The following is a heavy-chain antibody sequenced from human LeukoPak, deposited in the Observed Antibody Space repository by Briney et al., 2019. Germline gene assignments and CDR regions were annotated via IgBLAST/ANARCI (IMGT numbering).Heavy chain of an antibody. J-gene: IGHJ4*02. CDR2: ISGSGGST. CDR1: GFTFSSYA. D-gene: IGHD6-13*01. V-gene: IGHV3-23*01. Sequence: GGSLRLSCAASGFTFSSYAMSWVRQAPGKGLEWVATISGSGGSTYNADSVKGWFTISRDSSKSTVFLLMNSLRADDTAVYYCARGIRAAAGRYYFDYWGQGTLVTVSS. CDR3: ARGIRAAAGRYYFDY.